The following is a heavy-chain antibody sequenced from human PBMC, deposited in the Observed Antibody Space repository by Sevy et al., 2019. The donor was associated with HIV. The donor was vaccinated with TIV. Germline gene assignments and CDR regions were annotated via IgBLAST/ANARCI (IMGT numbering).Heavy chain of an antibody. CDR3: GREGCTKPHDY. CDR2: LSFGCGKI. J-gene: IGHJ4*02. V-gene: IGHV3-23*01. Sequence: GGSLRLSCAASGFDFSIYSMSWVRQAPGKGLEWVSTLSFGCGKINYADSVKGRFTISRDNSKTSVYLQMNNMRVEDTSVDYCGREGCTKPHDYWGQGTLVTVSS. D-gene: IGHD2-8*01. CDR1: GFDFSIYS.